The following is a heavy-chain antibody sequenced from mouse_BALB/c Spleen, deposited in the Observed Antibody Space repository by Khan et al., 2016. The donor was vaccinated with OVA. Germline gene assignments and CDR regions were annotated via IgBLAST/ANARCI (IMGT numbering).Heavy chain of an antibody. CDR3: AYYYGSRGAMDY. J-gene: IGHJ4*01. V-gene: IGHV9-3-1*01. D-gene: IGHD1-1*01. CDR1: GYTFTNYG. Sequence: QIQLVQSGPELKKPGETVKISCKASGYTFTNYGMNWVKQAPGKGLKWMGWINTYTGEPKYAADFKGRFAFSLETSDSTAHLQINNLKNEDTATYFCAYYYGSRGAMDYWGQGTSVTVSS. CDR2: INTYTGEP.